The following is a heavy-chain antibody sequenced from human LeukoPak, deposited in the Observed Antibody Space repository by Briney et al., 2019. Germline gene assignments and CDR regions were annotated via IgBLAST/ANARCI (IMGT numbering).Heavy chain of an antibody. CDR3: ARTEYYYDSSGPIDL. V-gene: IGHV4-30-2*01. CDR1: GGSISSGGYS. D-gene: IGHD3-22*01. CDR2: IYHSGST. J-gene: IGHJ2*01. Sequence: TLSLTCTVSGGSISSGGYSWSWIRQPPGKGLEWIGYIYHSGSTYYNPSLKSRVTISVDRSKNQFSLKLSSVTAADTAVYYCARTEYYYDSSGPIDLWGRGTLVTVSS.